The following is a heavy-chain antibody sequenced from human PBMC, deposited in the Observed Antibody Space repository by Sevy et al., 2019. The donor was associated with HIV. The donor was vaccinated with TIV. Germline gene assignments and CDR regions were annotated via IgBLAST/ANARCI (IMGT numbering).Heavy chain of an antibody. V-gene: IGHV2-5*02. CDR3: AHGGMVRGVITAPFDY. J-gene: IGHJ4*02. CDR1: GFSLSTSGVG. Sequence: SGPTLVKPTQTLTLTCTFSGFSLSTSGVGVGWIRQPPGKALEWLALISWDDDTRYSPSLKSRLNITKDTSTNQVVLKMTTMDPVEKATNFCAHGGMVRGVITAPFDYWGQGTLVTVSS. CDR2: ISWDDDT. D-gene: IGHD3-10*01.